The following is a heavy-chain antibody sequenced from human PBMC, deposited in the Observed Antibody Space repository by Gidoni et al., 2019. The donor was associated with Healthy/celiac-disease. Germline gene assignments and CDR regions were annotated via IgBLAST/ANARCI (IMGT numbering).Heavy chain of an antibody. CDR1: GYTLTELS. Sequence: VQPVPSGAEVKKPGASGKVSCKVSGYTLTELSMHWVRQAPGKGRERMGGFDPENGKTIYAQKFQGRVTMTEDTSTDAAYMELSSLKSEDTAVYYCATVYMNDHYGMDVWGQGTTVTVSS. CDR2: FDPENGKT. J-gene: IGHJ6*02. V-gene: IGHV1-24*01. D-gene: IGHD1-1*01. CDR3: ATVYMNDHYGMDV.